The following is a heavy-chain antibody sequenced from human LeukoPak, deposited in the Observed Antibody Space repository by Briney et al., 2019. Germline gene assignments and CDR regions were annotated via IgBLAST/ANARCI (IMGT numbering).Heavy chain of an antibody. J-gene: IGHJ4*02. CDR3: ARDGPNWNYPNSLDY. Sequence: GGSLRLSCAASGFTFSSYSMNWVRQAPGKGLEWVSSISSSSSYIYYADSVKGRFTISRDNAKNSLYLQMNSLRAEDTAVYYCARDGPNWNYPNSLDYWGQGTLVTVSS. V-gene: IGHV3-21*01. CDR1: GFTFSSYS. CDR2: ISSSSSYI. D-gene: IGHD1-7*01.